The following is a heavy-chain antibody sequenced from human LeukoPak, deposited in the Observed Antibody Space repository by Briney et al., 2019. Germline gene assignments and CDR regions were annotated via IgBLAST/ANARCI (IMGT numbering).Heavy chain of an antibody. CDR3: ARGYDTTGYFAY. D-gene: IGHD3-22*01. CDR2: INTTTGNP. Sequence: ASVKVSCKPSGYTFTTFPINWVRQAPGQGLGWMGWINTTTGNPTYAQGLTGQFVFSLDTSVSTAYLQITSLKTEDIGVYYCARGYDTTGYFAYWGQGSLVTVSS. J-gene: IGHJ4*02. CDR1: GYTFTTFP. V-gene: IGHV7-4-1*02.